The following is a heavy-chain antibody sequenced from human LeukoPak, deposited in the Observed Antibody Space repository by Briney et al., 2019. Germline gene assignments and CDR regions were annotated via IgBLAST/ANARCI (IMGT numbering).Heavy chain of an antibody. CDR1: GFTFSSYG. CDR2: IYSGGST. Sequence: GESLRLSCAASGFTFSSYGMNWVRQAPGKGLEWVSVIYSGGSTYYADSVKGRFTISRDNSKNTLYLQMNSLRAEDTAVYYCATVGYSGYVLDYWGQGTLVTVSS. D-gene: IGHD5-12*01. CDR3: ATVGYSGYVLDY. J-gene: IGHJ4*02. V-gene: IGHV3-66*01.